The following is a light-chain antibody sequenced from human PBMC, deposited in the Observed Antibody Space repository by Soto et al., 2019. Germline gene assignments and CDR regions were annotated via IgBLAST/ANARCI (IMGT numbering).Light chain of an antibody. V-gene: IGKV3-15*01. CDR3: QQYNSWLWT. CDR1: QSVGSSY. J-gene: IGKJ1*01. CDR2: GAS. Sequence: EIVLSQSPATLSSSPGERATLSCLASQSVGSSYLAWYQQKPGQAPRLLIYGASTRATGIPARFSGSGSGTEFTLIISSLQSEDSAVYYCQQYNSWLWTFGQGTKVDI.